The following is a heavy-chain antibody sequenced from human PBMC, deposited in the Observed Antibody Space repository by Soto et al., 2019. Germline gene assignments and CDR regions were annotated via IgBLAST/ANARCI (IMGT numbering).Heavy chain of an antibody. D-gene: IGHD3-10*01. V-gene: IGHV3-74*01. CDR1: GFTFSSYW. J-gene: IGHJ4*02. Sequence: PGGSLRLSCAASGFTFSSYWMHWVRQAPGKGLVCVSRINSDGSDTRYADSVKGRFTISRDNAKNTLYLQMNSLRAEDTAVYYCAREGQLWFLDYWGQGTLVTVSS. CDR3: AREGQLWFLDY. CDR2: INSDGSDT.